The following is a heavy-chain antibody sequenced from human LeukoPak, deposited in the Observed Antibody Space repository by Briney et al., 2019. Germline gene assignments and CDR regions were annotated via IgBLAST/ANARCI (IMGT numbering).Heavy chain of an antibody. V-gene: IGHV3-74*01. D-gene: IGHD3-3*01. CDR2: INSDGSST. Sequence: PGGSLRLSCAASGFTFSSYWMHWVRQAPGKGLVWVSRINSDGSSTSYADSVKGRFTISRDNAKNTLYLRMNSLRVEDTAVFYCARDQCDTWSRRGNFDSWGQGTLVIVSS. J-gene: IGHJ4*02. CDR3: ARDQCDTWSRRGNFDS. CDR1: GFTFSSYW.